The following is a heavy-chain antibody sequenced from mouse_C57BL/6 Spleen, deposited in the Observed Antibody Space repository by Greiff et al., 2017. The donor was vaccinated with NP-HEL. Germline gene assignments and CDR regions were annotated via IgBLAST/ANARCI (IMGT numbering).Heavy chain of an antibody. J-gene: IGHJ2*01. CDR1: GYAFSSYW. D-gene: IGHD1-1*01. V-gene: IGHV1-80*01. CDR3: ARSGHYYGSSLLDY. CDR2: IYPGDGDT. Sequence: QVHVKQSGAELVKPGASVKISCKASGYAFSSYWMNWVKQRPGKGLEWIGQIYPGDGDTNYNGKFKGKATLTADKSSSTAYMQLSSLTSEDSAVYFCARSGHYYGSSLLDYWGQGTTLTVSS.